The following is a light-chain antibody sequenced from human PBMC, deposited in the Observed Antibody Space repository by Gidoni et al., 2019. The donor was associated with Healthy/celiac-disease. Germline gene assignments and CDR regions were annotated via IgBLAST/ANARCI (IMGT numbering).Light chain of an antibody. Sequence: DIKMTQSPYSLSASVGDRVTITCRASQSISSYLNWYQQKPGKAPKLLIYAASRLQSGVPARFSGSGSGTDFTLTISSLQPEYFATYYCQQSYSTPRMYTFGQGTKLEIK. CDR2: AAS. J-gene: IGKJ2*01. V-gene: IGKV1-39*01. CDR3: QQSYSTPRMYT. CDR1: QSISSY.